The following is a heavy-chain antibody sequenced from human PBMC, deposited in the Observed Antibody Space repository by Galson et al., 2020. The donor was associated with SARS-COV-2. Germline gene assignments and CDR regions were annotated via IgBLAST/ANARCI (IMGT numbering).Heavy chain of an antibody. J-gene: IGHJ3*02. Sequence: GESLKISCAASGFRFSNYPMTWVRQAPGKGLEWVSSISSSSSYIYYADSVKGRFTISRDNAKNSLYLQMNSLRAEDTAVYYCARDLTYYYDINDAFDIWGQGTMVTVSS. CDR3: ARDLTYYYDINDAFDI. CDR1: GFRFSNYP. CDR2: ISSSSSYI. V-gene: IGHV3-21*01. D-gene: IGHD3-22*01.